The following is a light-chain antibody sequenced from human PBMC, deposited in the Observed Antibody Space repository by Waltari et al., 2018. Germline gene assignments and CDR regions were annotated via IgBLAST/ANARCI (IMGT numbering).Light chain of an antibody. CDR2: DVS. V-gene: IGLV2-11*01. CDR1: SSDIGGYNY. J-gene: IGLJ3*02. Sequence: QSALTQPRSVSGSPGQSVTISCTGSSSDIGGYNYVSWYQQHPGKAPKLVIYDVSERPSGVPDRCSGTKSGNTAFLTISGLQADDEADYFCSSYAGYNTLVFGGGTKLTVL. CDR3: SSYAGYNTLV.